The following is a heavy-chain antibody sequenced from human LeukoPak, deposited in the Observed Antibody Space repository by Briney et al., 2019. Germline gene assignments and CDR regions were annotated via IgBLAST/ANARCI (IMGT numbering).Heavy chain of an antibody. Sequence: SETLSLTCAVYGGSFSGYYWSWIRQPPGKGLEWIGSLYYGGNTYYNPSLKSRVTISVDTSKNQFYLKLSSVTAADTAVYYCAREYRSSSSCPFDYWGQGTLVTVSS. V-gene: IGHV4-34*01. CDR2: LYYGGNT. J-gene: IGHJ4*02. CDR3: AREYRSSSSCPFDY. D-gene: IGHD2-2*01. CDR1: GGSFSGYY.